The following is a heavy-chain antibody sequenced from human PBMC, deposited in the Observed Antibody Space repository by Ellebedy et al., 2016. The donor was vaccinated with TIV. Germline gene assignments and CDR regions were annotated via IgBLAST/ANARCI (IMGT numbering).Heavy chain of an antibody. D-gene: IGHD5-24*01. CDR3: ARGGERWLLPFDF. J-gene: IGHJ4*02. CDR2: IYISGST. V-gene: IGHV4-4*07. CDR1: GGSISNYY. Sequence: SETLSLTXTVSGGSISNYYWSWVRQPAGKGLEWIGRIYISGSTSYNPPLGSRVTMSLDTSKNHFSLELTSVTAADTAVYYWARGGERWLLPFDFWGQGALVTVSS.